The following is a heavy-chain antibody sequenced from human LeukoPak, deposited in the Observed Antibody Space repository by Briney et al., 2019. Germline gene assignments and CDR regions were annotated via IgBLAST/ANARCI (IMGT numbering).Heavy chain of an antibody. D-gene: IGHD6-13*01. J-gene: IGHJ6*03. Sequence: ASVEVSCKASGYTFTSYDINWVRQATGQGLEWMGWMNPNSGNTGYAQKFQGRVTMTRNTSISTAYMELSSLRSEDTAVYYCARALTGSSWNPYYYYYMDVWGKGTTVTVSS. CDR3: ARALTGSSWNPYYYYYMDV. CDR2: MNPNSGNT. V-gene: IGHV1-8*01. CDR1: GYTFTSYD.